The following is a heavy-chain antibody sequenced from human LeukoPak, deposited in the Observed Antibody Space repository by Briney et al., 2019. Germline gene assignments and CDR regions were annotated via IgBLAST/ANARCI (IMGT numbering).Heavy chain of an antibody. CDR3: ASYYYDSGYLDY. V-gene: IGHV4-4*02. CDR1: GGSISSSNW. Sequence: SGTLSLTCAVSGGSISSSNWWSWVRQPPGKGLEWMGEIYHSGSTNYNPSLKSRVTISVDKSKNQFSLKLSSVTAADTAVYYCASYYYDSGYLDYWGQGTLVTVSS. J-gene: IGHJ4*02. CDR2: IYHSGST. D-gene: IGHD3-22*01.